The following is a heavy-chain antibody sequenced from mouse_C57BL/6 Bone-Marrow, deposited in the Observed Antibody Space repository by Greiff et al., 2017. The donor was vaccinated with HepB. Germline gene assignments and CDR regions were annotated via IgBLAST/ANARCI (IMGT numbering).Heavy chain of an antibody. J-gene: IGHJ1*03. CDR2: IRNKANGYTT. D-gene: IGHD2-4*01. CDR1: GFTFTDYY. Sequence: EVQGVESGGGLVQPGGSLSLSCAASGFTFTDYYMSWVRQPPGKALEWLGFIRNKANGYTTEYSASVKGRFTISRDNSQRILYLQMNALRAEDSATYYCARLTYYDYFSYWYFDVWGTGTTVTVSS. CDR3: ARLTYYDYFSYWYFDV. V-gene: IGHV7-3*01.